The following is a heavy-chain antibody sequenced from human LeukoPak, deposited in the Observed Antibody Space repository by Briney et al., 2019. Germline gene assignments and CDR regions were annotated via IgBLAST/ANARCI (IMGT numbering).Heavy chain of an antibody. V-gene: IGHV4-59*08. CDR2: IYYSGST. Sequence: PSETLSLTCTVPGGSISSYYWSWIPQPPGKGLEWSGYIYYSGSTNYNPSLKNRVTISVDTSKNQCSLKLSSVPAADTAVYYCARQQSSGWYQSYYYYYGMDVWGQGTTVTVSS. J-gene: IGHJ6*02. CDR3: ARQQSSGWYQSYYYYYGMDV. CDR1: GGSISSYY. D-gene: IGHD6-19*01.